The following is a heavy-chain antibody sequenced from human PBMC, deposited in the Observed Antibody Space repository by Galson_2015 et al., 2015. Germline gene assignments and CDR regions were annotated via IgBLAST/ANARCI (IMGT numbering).Heavy chain of an antibody. CDR1: GYTFTSYA. Sequence: SVKVSCKASGYTFTSYAMNWVRQAPGQGLEWMGWINTNTGNPTYAQGFTGRFVFSLDTSVSTAYLQISSLKAEDTAVYYCARRDCSSTSCYVNWFDPWGQGTLVTVSS. CDR2: INTNTGNP. V-gene: IGHV7-4-1*02. J-gene: IGHJ5*02. CDR3: ARRDCSSTSCYVNWFDP. D-gene: IGHD2-2*01.